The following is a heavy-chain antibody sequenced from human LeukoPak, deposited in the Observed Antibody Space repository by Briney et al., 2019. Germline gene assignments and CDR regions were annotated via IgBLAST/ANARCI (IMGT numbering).Heavy chain of an antibody. D-gene: IGHD6-19*01. CDR1: GGTFSSYA. J-gene: IGHJ5*02. CDR2: IIPIFGTA. CDR3: AIQKADSSGWYGIWFDP. Sequence: SVKVSCKASGGTFSSYAISWVRQAPGQGPEWMGGIIPIFGTANYAQKFQGRVTITTDESTSTAYMELSSLRSEDTAVYYCAIQKADSSGWYGIWFDPWGQGTLVTVSS. V-gene: IGHV1-69*05.